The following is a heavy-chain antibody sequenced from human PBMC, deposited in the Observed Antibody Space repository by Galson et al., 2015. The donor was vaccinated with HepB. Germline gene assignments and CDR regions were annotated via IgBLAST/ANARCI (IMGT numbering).Heavy chain of an antibody. CDR2: LSFDGSNT. CDR3: AKSGFSYGNDAFDV. CDR1: GFTFSDYT. V-gene: IGHV3-30*18. J-gene: IGHJ3*01. D-gene: IGHD3-10*01. Sequence: SLRLSCATSGFTFSDYTIHWVRQAPGRGLEWSALLSFDGSNTYYADSVKGRFSVSRETSNNTFYLQMNSLRAEDTAVYYCAKSGFSYGNDAFDVWGQGTMVTVSS.